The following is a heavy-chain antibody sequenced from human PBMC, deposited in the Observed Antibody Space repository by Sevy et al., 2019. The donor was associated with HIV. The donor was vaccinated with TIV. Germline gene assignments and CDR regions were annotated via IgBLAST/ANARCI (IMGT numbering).Heavy chain of an antibody. CDR1: GFTFSAYW. CDR2: INQGGSEK. CDR3: ARALAAAASS. V-gene: IGHV3-7*01. D-gene: IGHD6-13*01. Sequence: GGSLRLSCAASGFTFSAYWMHWVRQAPGKGLEWVANINQGGSEKYYVHPVKGRFTISRDNAKNSLFLQMNSLRAEDTAVYYCARALAAAASSWGQGALVTVSS. J-gene: IGHJ5*02.